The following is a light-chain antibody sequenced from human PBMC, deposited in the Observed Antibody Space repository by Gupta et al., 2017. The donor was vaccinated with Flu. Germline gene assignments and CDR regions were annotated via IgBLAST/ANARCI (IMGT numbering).Light chain of an antibody. J-gene: IGKJ4*01. V-gene: IGKV2-28*01. Sequence: VTPGEPASMSCSSNQRLLQSNGYNYLNWYVQKAGQPPQLLIYLGSNRASGVPDRFSGSGSGTDFTLQISSVEADDVGVYYCKQWLQTPLTFGGGTRVDIK. CDR2: LGS. CDR3: KQWLQTPLT. CDR1: QRLLQSNGYNY.